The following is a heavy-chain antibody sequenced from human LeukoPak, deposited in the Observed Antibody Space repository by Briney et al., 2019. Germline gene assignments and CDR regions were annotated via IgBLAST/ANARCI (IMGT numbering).Heavy chain of an antibody. J-gene: IGHJ6*02. V-gene: IGHV4-59*01. CDR1: GGSISSYY. D-gene: IGHD2-15*01. CDR3: ARVGGGNYYYYGMDV. CDR2: IYYSGST. Sequence: PSETLSLTCTVSGGSISSYYWSWLRQPPGKGLEWIGYIYYSGSTNYNPSLKSRVTISVDTSKNQFSLNLSSVTAADTAVYYCARVGGGNYYYYGMDVWGQGTTVTVSS.